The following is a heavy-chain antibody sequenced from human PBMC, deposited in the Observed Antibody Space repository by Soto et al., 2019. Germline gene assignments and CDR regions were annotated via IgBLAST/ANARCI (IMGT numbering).Heavy chain of an antibody. CDR3: ARTGRYCSSTSCRDQYYYYYGMDV. CDR2: INLIGVST. V-gene: IGHV1-46*01. J-gene: IGHJ6*02. D-gene: IGHD2-2*01. Sequence: VASVKVSCKASGYTFTSYYMHWVRQAPGQGLEWMGKINLIGVSTSYEQKFQGRVTMTRDTSTSTVYMELSSLRSEDTAVYYCARTGRYCSSTSCRDQYYYYYGMDVWGQGTTVTVSS. CDR1: GYTFTSYY.